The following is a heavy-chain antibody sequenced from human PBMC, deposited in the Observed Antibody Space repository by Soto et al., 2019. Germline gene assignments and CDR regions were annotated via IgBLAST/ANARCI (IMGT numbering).Heavy chain of an antibody. J-gene: IGHJ4*02. CDR1: GFTFRNYG. CDR2: ISYDGSKK. V-gene: IGHV3-30*18. Sequence: QVQLVESGGGVVQPGRSLTLSCAASGFTFRNYGIHWVRQAPGKGLEWVAAISYDGSKKLYGDTVKGRFTISRENSENTVYLQMNSLSAEDTAVYHCAKDRELPGHNIGWPQDYWGQGTLVTVSS. D-gene: IGHD6-19*01. CDR3: AKDRELPGHNIGWPQDY.